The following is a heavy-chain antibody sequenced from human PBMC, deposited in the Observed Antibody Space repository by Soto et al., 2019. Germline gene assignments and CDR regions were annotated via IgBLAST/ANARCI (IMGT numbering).Heavy chain of an antibody. D-gene: IGHD3-3*01. J-gene: IGHJ6*01. CDR2: ISGSGSP. V-gene: IGHV3-23*01. CDR3: AKDRSASTIFGVVISVDV. CDR1: GFIFNNYV. Sequence: EVQLLESGGGLVQPGGSLRLSCATSGFIFNNYVMGWVRQAPGKGLEWVSAISGSGSPYYADSVQGRFIISRDNSKNTLYLQMSSLRAEDTAVYYCAKDRSASTIFGVVISVDVWGKGTTVTVSS.